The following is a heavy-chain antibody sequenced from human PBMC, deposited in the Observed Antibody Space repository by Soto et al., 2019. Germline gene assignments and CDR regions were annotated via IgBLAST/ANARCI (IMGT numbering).Heavy chain of an antibody. CDR2: IYYSGGT. Sequence: PSETLSLTCTVSGGSISSGDYYWSWIRQPPGKGLEWIGYIYYSGGTYYNPSLKSRVTISVDTSKSQFSLKLSSVTAADTAVYYCARGDTAMVIYYWGQGTLVTVSS. V-gene: IGHV4-30-4*01. CDR1: GGSISSGDYY. CDR3: ARGDTAMVIYY. D-gene: IGHD5-18*01. J-gene: IGHJ4*02.